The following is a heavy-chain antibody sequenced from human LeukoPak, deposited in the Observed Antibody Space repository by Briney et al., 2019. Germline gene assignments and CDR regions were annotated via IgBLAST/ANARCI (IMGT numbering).Heavy chain of an antibody. CDR2: IYYSGST. J-gene: IGHJ4*02. CDR3: ARLFPYGSGSSPFDY. V-gene: IGHV4-39*07. CDR1: GGSISSSSYY. Sequence: ASETLSLTCTVSGGSISSSSYYWGWIRQPPGKGLEWIGSIYYSGSTYYNPSLKSRVTISVDTSKNQFSLKLSSVTAADTAVYYCARLFPYGSGSSPFDYWGQGTLVTVSS. D-gene: IGHD3-10*01.